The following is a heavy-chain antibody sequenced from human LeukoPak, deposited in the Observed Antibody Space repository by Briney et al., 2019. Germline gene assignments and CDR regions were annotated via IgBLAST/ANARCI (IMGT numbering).Heavy chain of an antibody. Sequence: GESLKISSKGSRYSLTSYWISCGRQMPGKGLEWMGRIDPSDSYTNYSPSFQGHVTISADKSISAAYLQWSSLKASDTAMYYCARGHNYGDYVFWGQGTLVTVSS. CDR1: RYSLTSYW. V-gene: IGHV5-10-1*01. D-gene: IGHD4-17*01. CDR2: IDPSDSYT. CDR3: ARGHNYGDYVF. J-gene: IGHJ4*02.